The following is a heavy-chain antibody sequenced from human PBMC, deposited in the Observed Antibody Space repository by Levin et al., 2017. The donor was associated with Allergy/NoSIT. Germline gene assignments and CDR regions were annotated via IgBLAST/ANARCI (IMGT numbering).Heavy chain of an antibody. Sequence: GESLKISCKASGYTFTSYGISWVRQAPGQGLEWMGWISAYNGNTNYAQKLQGRVTMTTDTSTSTAYMELRSLRSDDTAVYYCARDYGDYPHFDYWGQGTLVTVSS. D-gene: IGHD4-17*01. V-gene: IGHV1-18*01. CDR2: ISAYNGNT. CDR3: ARDYGDYPHFDY. J-gene: IGHJ4*02. CDR1: GYTFTSYG.